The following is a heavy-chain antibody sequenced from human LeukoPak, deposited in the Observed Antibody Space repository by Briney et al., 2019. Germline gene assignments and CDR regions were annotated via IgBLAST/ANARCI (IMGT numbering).Heavy chain of an antibody. D-gene: IGHD2-15*01. V-gene: IGHV4-34*01. CDR1: GGSFSDHY. Sequence: PSETLSLTCAVYGGSFSDHYWSWFGQPPGKGLEWIGEINPRGSTIYNPSLKSRVTISVDTSKNQFSLNLSSVTAADTAVYYCAREPGYCSGGSCYGGWFDPWGQGTLVTVSS. CDR2: INPRGST. J-gene: IGHJ5*02. CDR3: AREPGYCSGGSCYGGWFDP.